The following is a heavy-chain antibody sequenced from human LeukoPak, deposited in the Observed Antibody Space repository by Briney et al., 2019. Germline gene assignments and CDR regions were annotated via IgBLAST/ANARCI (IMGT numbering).Heavy chain of an antibody. D-gene: IGHD4-17*01. CDR3: ARDLVLYGDY. CDR1: GFTFSSYS. Sequence: GGSLRLSCAASGFTFSSYSMNWVRQAPGKGLEWVSSITSSSYIYYADSVKGRFTISRDNAKNSPYLQMNSLRAEDTAVYYCARDLVLYGDYWGQGTLVTVSS. V-gene: IGHV3-21*01. CDR2: ITSSSYI. J-gene: IGHJ4*02.